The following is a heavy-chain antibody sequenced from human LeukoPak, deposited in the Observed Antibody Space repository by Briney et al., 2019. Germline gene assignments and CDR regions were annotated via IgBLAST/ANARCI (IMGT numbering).Heavy chain of an antibody. CDR3: ARGQWGLDY. Sequence: KSGGSLRLSCAAAGFTFSDHYMTWIRQAPGKALEWVSYISPDGTTSYYADSLKGRFTVSRDNAKNSLYLQMNSLSAKDTAVYFCARGQWGLDYWGQGALVTVSS. CDR2: ISPDGTTS. CDR1: GFTFSDHY. D-gene: IGHD1-26*01. J-gene: IGHJ4*02. V-gene: IGHV3-11*01.